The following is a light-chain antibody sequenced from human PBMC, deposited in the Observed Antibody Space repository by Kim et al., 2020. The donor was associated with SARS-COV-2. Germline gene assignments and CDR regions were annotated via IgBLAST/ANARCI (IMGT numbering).Light chain of an antibody. J-gene: IGLJ3*02. CDR3: DVWDSNPAG. CDR2: RDR. Sequence: SYELTQPLSESVALGQTARITCGGSSIGAKSVHWYQQKPGQAPVLVIYRDRNRPSGIPERFSGSTSGNTATLTISRAQAGDEADYYCDVWDSNPAGFGGG. V-gene: IGLV3-9*01. CDR1: SIGAKS.